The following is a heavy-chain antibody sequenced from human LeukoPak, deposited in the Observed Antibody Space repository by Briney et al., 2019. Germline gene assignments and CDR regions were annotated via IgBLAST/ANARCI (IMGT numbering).Heavy chain of an antibody. CDR2: IYYTGST. Sequence: PSETLSLTCAVYGGSFSGYYWSWIRQSPGKGLEWIGYIYYTGSTTYNPSLKSRVTISADTSKNQCSLKLSSVTAADTAVYYCASRKLGNDYWGQGTLVTVSS. V-gene: IGHV4-59*01. D-gene: IGHD7-27*01. CDR1: GGSFSGYY. CDR3: ASRKLGNDY. J-gene: IGHJ4*02.